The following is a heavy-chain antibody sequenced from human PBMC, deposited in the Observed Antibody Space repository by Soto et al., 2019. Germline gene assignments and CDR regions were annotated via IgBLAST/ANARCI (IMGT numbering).Heavy chain of an antibody. Sequence: PGGSLRLSCAASGFTFSSYWMHWVRQAPGKGLVWVSRINSDGSSTSYADSVKGRFTISRDNAKNTLYLQMNSLRAEDTAVYYCARTDTDAWYVATRNGWFDPWGQGTLVTVSS. D-gene: IGHD5-12*01. CDR3: ARTDTDAWYVATRNGWFDP. J-gene: IGHJ5*02. CDR2: INSDGSST. CDR1: GFTFSSYW. V-gene: IGHV3-74*01.